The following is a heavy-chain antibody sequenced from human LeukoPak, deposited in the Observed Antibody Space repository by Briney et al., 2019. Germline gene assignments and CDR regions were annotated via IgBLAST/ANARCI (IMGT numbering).Heavy chain of an antibody. D-gene: IGHD1-26*01. CDR2: ISGGGGST. J-gene: IGHJ4*02. CDR3: AKGGKWDVTPFDY. Sequence: GSLRLSCAASGFTFTSYSMNWVRQAPGKGLEWVSTISGGGGSTYYADSVKGRFTISRDNSKNTLYLQVNSLRAEDTAVYYCAKGGKWDVTPFDYWGQGTQVTVSS. V-gene: IGHV3-23*01. CDR1: GFTFTSYS.